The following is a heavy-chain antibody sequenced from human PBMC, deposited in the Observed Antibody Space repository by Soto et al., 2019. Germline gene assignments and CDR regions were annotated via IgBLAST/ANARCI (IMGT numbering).Heavy chain of an antibody. CDR1: DGSISNFY. D-gene: IGHD1-1*01. J-gene: IGHJ4*02. CDR3: AREEKTGTQHLDY. CDR2: ISSSGNT. V-gene: IGHV4-59*12. Sequence: PSETLSLTCTVSDGSISNFYWSWIRQPPGKGLEWIGYISSSGNTNYNPSLKSRVTISVDASKNQFSLKLSSVTAADTAVYYCAREEKTGTQHLDYWGQGTLVTVSS.